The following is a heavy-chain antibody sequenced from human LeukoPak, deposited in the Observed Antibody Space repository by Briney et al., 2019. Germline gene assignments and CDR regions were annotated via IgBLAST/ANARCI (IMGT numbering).Heavy chain of an antibody. Sequence: GGSLRLSCAASGFTFSSHAMSWARQVPGKGLEWVSAISGGGGSTYYADSVKGRFTISRDNSKNTMYVQMNSLRAEDTAVYYCAKVPSGRYCSGGSCYFDYWGQGTLVTVSS. J-gene: IGHJ4*02. CDR3: AKVPSGRYCSGGSCYFDY. CDR1: GFTFSSHA. D-gene: IGHD2-15*01. V-gene: IGHV3-23*01. CDR2: ISGGGGST.